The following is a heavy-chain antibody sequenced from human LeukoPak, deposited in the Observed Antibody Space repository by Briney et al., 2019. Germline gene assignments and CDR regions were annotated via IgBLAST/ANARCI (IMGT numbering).Heavy chain of an antibody. D-gene: IGHD3-22*01. V-gene: IGHV1-8*01. J-gene: IGHJ3*02. CDR2: MNPNSGNT. CDR3: ARSSTYYYDDAFDT. CDR1: GYTFTSYD. Sequence: ASVKVSCKASGYTFTSYDINWVRQATGQGLEWMGWMNPNSGNTGYAQKFQGRVTMTRNTSISTAYMELSSLRSEDTAVYYCARSSTYYYDDAFDTWGQGTMVTVSS.